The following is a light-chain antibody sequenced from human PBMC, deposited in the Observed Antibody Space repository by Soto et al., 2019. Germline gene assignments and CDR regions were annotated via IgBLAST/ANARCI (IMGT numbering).Light chain of an antibody. J-gene: IGKJ1*01. Sequence: DIQLTQSPSTLSASVGDRVTITSRASESIEGWLAWHQQKPGRAPKILISKASSLESGAPSRFSGSGFGKVFIITISSLQPDDVATYYCQQYNSYRAFGQGTKVDIK. V-gene: IGKV1-5*03. CDR1: ESIEGW. CDR3: QQYNSYRA. CDR2: KAS.